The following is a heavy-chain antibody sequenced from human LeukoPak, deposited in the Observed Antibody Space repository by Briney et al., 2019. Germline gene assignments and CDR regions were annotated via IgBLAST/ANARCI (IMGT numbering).Heavy chain of an antibody. Sequence: PSQTLSLTCAISGDSVSSNSAAWHWIRQSPSRGLEWLGRTYYRSKWYTYYAASVKSRIAINRDTSKNQFSLQLNSVTPEDTAVYYCARSTGPIDYWGQGTLVTVSS. CDR1: GDSVSSNSAA. CDR3: ARSTGPIDY. V-gene: IGHV6-1*01. J-gene: IGHJ4*02. CDR2: TYYRSKWYT. D-gene: IGHD1-1*01.